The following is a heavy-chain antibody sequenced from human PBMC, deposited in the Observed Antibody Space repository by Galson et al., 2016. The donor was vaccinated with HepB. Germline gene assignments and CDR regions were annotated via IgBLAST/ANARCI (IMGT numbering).Heavy chain of an antibody. CDR3: STDAGRYTYGYLGY. V-gene: IGHV3-15*07. Sequence: SLRLSCAASGFTFSNAWMNWVRQAPGKGLEWVGRIKRKSDGGTTDYAAPVKGRFTISRDDSKNTLHLQMNSLKTEDTGVYHCSTDAGRYTYGYLGYWGQGTLVTVSS. D-gene: IGHD5-18*01. CDR1: GFTFSNAW. J-gene: IGHJ4*02. CDR2: IKRKSDGGTT.